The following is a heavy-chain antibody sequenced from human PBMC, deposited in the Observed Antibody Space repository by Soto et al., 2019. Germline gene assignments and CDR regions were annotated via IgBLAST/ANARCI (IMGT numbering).Heavy chain of an antibody. D-gene: IGHD3-16*01. V-gene: IGHV3-33*01. Sequence: QVQLVESGGGVVQSGRSLTLSCAASGFTFRTYGMHWVRQAPGKGLAWVAIIWYDGSNEYYADSVKGRFTISRDNSKNTLSLQVTRLRAEATAVYYCPRASEVGVSYYFDYWGQGTLVTVSS. J-gene: IGHJ4*02. CDR1: GFTFRTYG. CDR3: PRASEVGVSYYFDY. CDR2: IWYDGSNE.